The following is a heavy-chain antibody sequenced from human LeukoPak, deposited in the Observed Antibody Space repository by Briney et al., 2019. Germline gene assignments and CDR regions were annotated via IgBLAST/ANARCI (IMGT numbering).Heavy chain of an antibody. J-gene: IGHJ5*02. Sequence: GGALRLSCAAYGFTFSSYDMHWVRQATGKGLEWVSAIGTAGDTYYPGSVKGRFTISRENAKNSLYLQMNSLRAGDTAVYYCARLNYGSASYWFDPWGQGTLVTVSS. D-gene: IGHD3-10*01. V-gene: IGHV3-13*01. CDR2: IGTAGDT. CDR3: ARLNYGSASYWFDP. CDR1: GFTFSSYD.